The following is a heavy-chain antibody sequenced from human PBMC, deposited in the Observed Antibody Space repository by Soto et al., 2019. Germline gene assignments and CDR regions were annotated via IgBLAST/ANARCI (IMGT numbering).Heavy chain of an antibody. CDR1: GGSFSGYY. V-gene: IGHV4-30-4*08. CDR2: VYYTGST. J-gene: IGHJ5*02. D-gene: IGHD2-21*02. Sequence: SETLSLTCAVYGGSFSGYYWSWIRQPPGKGLEWIGYVYYTGSTYYNPSLMSRLTISVDTSKNQFSLKLTSVTAAETAVYYCVRTARQGAVAPHWFDRWGQGTQVTVSS. CDR3: VRTARQGAVAPHWFDR.